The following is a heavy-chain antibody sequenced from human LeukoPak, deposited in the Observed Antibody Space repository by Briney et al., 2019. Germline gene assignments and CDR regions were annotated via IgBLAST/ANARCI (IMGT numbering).Heavy chain of an antibody. D-gene: IGHD6-19*01. Sequence: PSETLSLTCTVSGGSISSYYWSWIRQPPGKGLEWIGYIYYSGSTNYNPSLKSRVTISVDMSKNQFSLKLSSVTAADTAVYYCARALSAVVGPPYWYFDLWGRGTLVTVSS. CDR1: GGSISSYY. CDR2: IYYSGST. J-gene: IGHJ2*01. V-gene: IGHV4-59*01. CDR3: ARALSAVVGPPYWYFDL.